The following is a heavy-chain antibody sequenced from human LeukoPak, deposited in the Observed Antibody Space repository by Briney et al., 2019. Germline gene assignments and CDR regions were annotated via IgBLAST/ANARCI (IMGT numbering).Heavy chain of an antibody. CDR2: INPNSGGT. Sequence: ASVKVSCKASGYTFSNYGISWVRQAPGQGLEWMGWINPNSGGTNYAQKFQGRVTMTRDTSISTAYMELSRLRSDDTAVYYCARDKSVYAPLGYWGQGTLVTVSS. V-gene: IGHV1-2*02. J-gene: IGHJ4*02. D-gene: IGHD2-8*01. CDR3: ARDKSVYAPLGY. CDR1: GYTFSNYG.